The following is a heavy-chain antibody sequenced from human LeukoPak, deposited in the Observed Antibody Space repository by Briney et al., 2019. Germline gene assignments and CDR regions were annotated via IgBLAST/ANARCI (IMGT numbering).Heavy chain of an antibody. CDR2: IHYSGST. Sequence: SETLSLTCTVSGGSINSYYWSWIRQPPGRGLEWVGSIHYSGSTSYNPSLRSRVTISVDKSKNQFFLKLSSVTATDTAVYYCARDEGAYCSSTSCPFDYWGQGTLVTVSS. CDR3: ARDEGAYCSSTSCPFDY. D-gene: IGHD2-2*01. CDR1: GGSINSYY. V-gene: IGHV4-59*01. J-gene: IGHJ4*02.